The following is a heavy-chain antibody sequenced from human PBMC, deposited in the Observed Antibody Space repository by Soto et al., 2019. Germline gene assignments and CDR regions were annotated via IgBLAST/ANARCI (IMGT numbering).Heavy chain of an antibody. CDR3: ARGPYSSGWDTLWVVSGYLFDY. J-gene: IGHJ4*02. CDR1: GYSFSSYG. Sequence: ASVKVSCKASGYSFSSYGITWVRQAPGQGLEWLGWISPYNDDTKYAQRLQGRVTMTTDTSTSTTYMDMRSLRSDDTAVYYCARGPYSSGWDTLWVVSGYLFDYWGQGTLVTVSS. D-gene: IGHD6-19*01. V-gene: IGHV1-18*01. CDR2: ISPYNDDT.